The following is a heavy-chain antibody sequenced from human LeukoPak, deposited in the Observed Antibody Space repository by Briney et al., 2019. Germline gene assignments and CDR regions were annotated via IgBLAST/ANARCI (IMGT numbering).Heavy chain of an antibody. J-gene: IGHJ4*02. CDR3: ARTWGYFDY. CDR1: GGSISSYY. CDR2: IYYSGST. V-gene: IGHV4-59*01. Sequence: KPSETLSLTCTVSGGSISSYYWSWIRQPPGKGLEWIGYIYYSGSTNYNPSLKSRVTISVDTSKNQFSLKLSSVTAADTAVYYCARTWGYFDYWGQGTLVTVSS. D-gene: IGHD7-27*01.